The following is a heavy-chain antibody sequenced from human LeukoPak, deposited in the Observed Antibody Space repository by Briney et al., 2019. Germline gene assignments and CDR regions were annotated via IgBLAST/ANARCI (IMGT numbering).Heavy chain of an antibody. CDR3: ARQGIAAAGTCGPHYYYYYYMDV. V-gene: IGHV4-34*01. Sequence: PSETLSLTCAVYGGSFSGYYWSWIRQPPGKGLEWIGEINHSGSTNYNPSLKSRVTISVDTSKNQFSLKLSSVTAADTAVYYCARQGIAAAGTCGPHYYYYYYMDVWGKGTTVTVSS. J-gene: IGHJ6*03. D-gene: IGHD6-13*01. CDR2: INHSGST. CDR1: GGSFSGYY.